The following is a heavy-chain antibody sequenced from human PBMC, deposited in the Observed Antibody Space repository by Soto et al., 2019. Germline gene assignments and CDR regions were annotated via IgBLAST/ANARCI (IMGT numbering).Heavy chain of an antibody. Sequence: QVQLVQSGAEVKKPGSSVKVSCKASGGTFSSYAISWVRQAPGQGLEWMGGIIPIFGTANYAQKFQGRVTITADEATSTVYMELSSLRSEDTAVYYCAIHGISGTWVYYYGMDVWGQGTTVTVSS. CDR2: IIPIFGTA. V-gene: IGHV1-69*12. CDR3: AIHGISGTWVYYYGMDV. CDR1: GGTFSSYA. D-gene: IGHD1-7*01. J-gene: IGHJ6*02.